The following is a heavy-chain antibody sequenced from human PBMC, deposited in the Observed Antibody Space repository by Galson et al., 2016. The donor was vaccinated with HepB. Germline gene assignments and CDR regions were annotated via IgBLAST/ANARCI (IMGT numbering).Heavy chain of an antibody. CDR3: AKDIQQWLVRGNDAFDI. CDR2: ISVVDDDT. Sequence: SLRLSCAASGFTFSSYAMSWVRQAPGKGPEWVSAISVVDDDTYYADSVKGRFTISRDNSRTTLYLQMNSLRAEDTALYYCAKDIQQWLVRGNDAFDIWGQGQWSPSLQ. D-gene: IGHD6-19*01. J-gene: IGHJ3*02. CDR1: GFTFSSYA. V-gene: IGHV3-23*01.